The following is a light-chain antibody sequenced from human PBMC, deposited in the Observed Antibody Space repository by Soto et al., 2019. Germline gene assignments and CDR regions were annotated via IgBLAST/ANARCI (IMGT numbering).Light chain of an antibody. CDR2: SNN. CDR1: SSNIGSHS. J-gene: IGLJ3*02. CDR3: AAWDDSLNSGV. V-gene: IGLV1-44*01. Sequence: QSVLTQPPSASGTPGQRVTISCSGSSSNIGSHSVNWYQQLPGTAPKLIIYSNNQRPSGVPDRFSGSKSGTSVSLAISGLQSEDEADYYCAAWDDSLNSGVLGGGTKLTVL.